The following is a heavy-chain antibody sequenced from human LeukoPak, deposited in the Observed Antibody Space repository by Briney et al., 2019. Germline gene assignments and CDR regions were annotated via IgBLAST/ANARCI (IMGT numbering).Heavy chain of an antibody. Sequence: GGSLRLSCAASGFTFSSYSMNWVRQTPGKGLEWVSYISSSSSTIYYADSVKGRFTISRDNAKNSLYLQMNSLRAEDTAVYYCAREPERSTGLFSDAFDMWGQGTMVTVSS. D-gene: IGHD1-14*01. V-gene: IGHV3-48*01. CDR1: GFTFSSYS. CDR2: ISSSSSTI. CDR3: AREPERSTGLFSDAFDM. J-gene: IGHJ3*02.